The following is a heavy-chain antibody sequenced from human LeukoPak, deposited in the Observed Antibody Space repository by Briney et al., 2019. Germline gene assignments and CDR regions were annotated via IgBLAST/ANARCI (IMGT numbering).Heavy chain of an antibody. D-gene: IGHD3-10*01. CDR3: ARQSIWFGELWGGGLDY. CDR2: IIGSGGST. V-gene: IGHV3-23*01. CDR1: GFTFSSYA. Sequence: GGSLRLSCAASGFTFSSYAMSWVRQAPGKGLEWVSAIIGSGGSTYYADSVEGRFTISRDNSKNTLYLQMNSLRPEDTAVYFCARQSIWFGELWGGGLDYWGQGTLVTVSS. J-gene: IGHJ4*02.